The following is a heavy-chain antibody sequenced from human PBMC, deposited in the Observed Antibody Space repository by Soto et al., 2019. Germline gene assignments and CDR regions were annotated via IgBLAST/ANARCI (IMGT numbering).Heavy chain of an antibody. CDR3: ARDVPFDYGSDY. J-gene: IGHJ4*02. D-gene: IGHD4-17*01. Sequence: RLSCAASGFTFSSYAMHWVRQAPGKGLEWVAVISYDGSNKYYADSVKGRFTISRDNSKSTLYLQMNSLRAEDTAVYYCARDVPFDYGSDYWGQGTLVTVSS. CDR1: GFTFSSYA. V-gene: IGHV3-30-3*01. CDR2: ISYDGSNK.